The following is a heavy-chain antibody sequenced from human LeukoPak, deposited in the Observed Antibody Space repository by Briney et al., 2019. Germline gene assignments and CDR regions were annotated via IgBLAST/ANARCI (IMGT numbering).Heavy chain of an antibody. J-gene: IGHJ4*02. CDR3: ARGEILSSSWYTFDY. Sequence: ASVEFSCKASGYTFTGYYMHWVRQAPGQGLEWIGWINPNSGGTNYAQKFQGWVTMTRDTSISTAYMELSRLRSDDTAVYYCARGEILSSSWYTFDYWGQGTLVTVSS. D-gene: IGHD6-13*01. V-gene: IGHV1-2*04. CDR1: GYTFTGYY. CDR2: INPNSGGT.